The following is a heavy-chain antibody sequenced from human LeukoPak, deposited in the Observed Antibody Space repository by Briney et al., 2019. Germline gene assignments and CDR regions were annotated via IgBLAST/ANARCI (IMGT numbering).Heavy chain of an antibody. CDR1: GGTFSSYA. Sequence: SVKVSCKASGGTFSSYAISWVRQAPGQGLEWMGGIIPIFGTANYAQKFQGRVTITADESTSAAYMEQSSLRSEDTAVYYCARARSGGDPMDVWGQGTTVTVSS. V-gene: IGHV1-69*13. J-gene: IGHJ6*02. CDR2: IIPIFGTA. CDR3: ARARSGGDPMDV. D-gene: IGHD2-21*02.